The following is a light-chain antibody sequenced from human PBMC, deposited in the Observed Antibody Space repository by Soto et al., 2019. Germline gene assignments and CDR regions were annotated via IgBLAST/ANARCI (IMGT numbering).Light chain of an antibody. J-gene: IGKJ5*01. CDR1: QSVSSN. CDR3: QQYNNSPLIT. CDR2: GAS. Sequence: EIVMTQSPATLSVSPGERATLSCRASQSVSSNLAWYQQKPGQAPRLLIYGASTRATGIPARFSGSGSGTEFTLTISSLQSEDFAVYYCQQYNNSPLITFGQGTRLEIK. V-gene: IGKV3-15*01.